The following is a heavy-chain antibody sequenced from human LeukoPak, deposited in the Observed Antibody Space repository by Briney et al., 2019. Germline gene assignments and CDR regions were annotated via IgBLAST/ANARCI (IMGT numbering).Heavy chain of an antibody. D-gene: IGHD3-22*01. V-gene: IGHV3-13*01. CDR3: ARAPGTMIVVDY. J-gene: IGHJ4*02. CDR2: IGTAGDT. CDR1: GFTFSSYD. Sequence: GGSLRLSCAASGFTFSSYDMHWVRQATGKGLEWVSAIGTAGDTYYPGSVKGRFTISRENAKNSLYLQMNSLRPDDTAVYYCARAPGTMIVVDYWGQGTLVTVSS.